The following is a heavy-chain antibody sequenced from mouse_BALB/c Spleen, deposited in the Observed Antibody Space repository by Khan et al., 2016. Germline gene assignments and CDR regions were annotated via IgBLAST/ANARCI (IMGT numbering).Heavy chain of an antibody. CDR3: NAIYYGSDVYFDY. Sequence: VQLQQSGAELVRSGASVKLSCTASVFNIKDYYMHWVRQRPEQGLEWIGWIDPENGDTEYAPEFQGKATMTADTSSNAAYLQFSRLTSEDSAVYYCNAIYYGSDVYFDYWGQDTTLTVSS. V-gene: IGHV14-4*02. D-gene: IGHD1-1*01. J-gene: IGHJ2*01. CDR1: VFNIKDYY. CDR2: IDPENGDT.